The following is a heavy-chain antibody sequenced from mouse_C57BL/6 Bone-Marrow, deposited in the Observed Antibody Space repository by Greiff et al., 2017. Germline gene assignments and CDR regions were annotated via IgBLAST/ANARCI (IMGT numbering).Heavy chain of an antibody. V-gene: IGHV1-61*01. J-gene: IGHJ4*01. CDR1: GYTFTSYW. Sequence: QVQLQQPGAELVRPGSSVKLSCKASGYTFTSYWMDWVKQRPGQGLEWIGNIYPSDSETHYNQKFKDKATLTVDKSSSTAYMQLSSLTSEDSAVYYCAGGGGYAMDYWDQGTSVTVSS. CDR3: AGGGGYAMDY. CDR2: IYPSDSET.